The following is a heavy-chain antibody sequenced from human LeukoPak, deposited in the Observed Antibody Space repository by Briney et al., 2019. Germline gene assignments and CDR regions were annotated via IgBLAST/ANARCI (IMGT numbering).Heavy chain of an antibody. V-gene: IGHV4-59*12. CDR2: IYYSGST. CDR3: ARSPTLWFGDNWFDP. CDR1: GGSISSYY. Sequence: SETLSLTCTVSGGSISSYYWSWIRQPPGKGLEWIGYIYYSGSTNYNPSLKSRVTISVDTSKNQFSLKLSSVTAADTAVYYCARSPTLWFGDNWFDPWGQGTLVTVSS. J-gene: IGHJ5*02. D-gene: IGHD3-10*01.